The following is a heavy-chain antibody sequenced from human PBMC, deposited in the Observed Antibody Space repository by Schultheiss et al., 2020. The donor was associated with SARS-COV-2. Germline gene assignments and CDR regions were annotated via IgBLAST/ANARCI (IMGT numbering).Heavy chain of an antibody. Sequence: GGSLRLSCAASGFTFSSYEMNWVRQAPGKGLEWVSYSSSSGSTIYYADSVQGRFTISRDNAKNSLYLQMNSLRAEDTAVYYCARDADSNYYDSSGYYSYWGQGTLVTVSS. J-gene: IGHJ4*02. CDR2: SSSSGSTI. D-gene: IGHD3-22*01. CDR3: ARDADSNYYDSSGYYSY. CDR1: GFTFSSYE. V-gene: IGHV3-48*03.